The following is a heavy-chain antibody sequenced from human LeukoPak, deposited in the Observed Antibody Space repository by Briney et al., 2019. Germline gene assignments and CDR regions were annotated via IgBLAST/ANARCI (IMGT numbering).Heavy chain of an antibody. J-gene: IGHJ4*02. CDR3: ARIAPGMSFDY. CDR1: GGSINNYY. Sequence: SETLSLTCTVSGGSINNYYWTWIRQPPGKGLEWFGYIYYTGSANYNSSLQSRVTISVDTSNNHFSLKLNSVTAADTAVYYCARIAPGMSFDYWGQGTLVTVSS. D-gene: IGHD1-14*01. CDR2: IYYTGSA. V-gene: IGHV4-59*01.